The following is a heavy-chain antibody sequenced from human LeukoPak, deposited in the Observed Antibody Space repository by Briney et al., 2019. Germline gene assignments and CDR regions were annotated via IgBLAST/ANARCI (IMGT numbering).Heavy chain of an antibody. CDR1: GGSFSGYY. CDR3: ARGSNIVVVVAATPNKTNWFDP. J-gene: IGHJ5*02. V-gene: IGHV4-34*01. D-gene: IGHD2-15*01. Sequence: SETLSLTCAVYGGSFSGYYWSWIRQPPGKGLEWIGEINHSGSTNYNPSLKSRVTISVDTSKNQFSLKLRSVTAADTAVYYCARGSNIVVVVAATPNKTNWFDPWGQGTLVTVSS. CDR2: INHSGST.